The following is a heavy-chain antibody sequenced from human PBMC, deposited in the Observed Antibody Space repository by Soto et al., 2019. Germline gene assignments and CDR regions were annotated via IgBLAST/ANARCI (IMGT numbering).Heavy chain of an antibody. V-gene: IGHV4-39*01. CDR3: ARLPGITTLRRDY. Sequence: QLQLQESGPGLVKPSENLSLTCSVSGGSISSPSYYWGWIRQPPGKGLEWIGSIYYSGNTYYNPSLKSRVTLFVDTSRNQFSLKVNSVTAADTAVYFCARLPGITTLRRDYWGQGTLVTVSS. D-gene: IGHD1-1*01. CDR2: IYYSGNT. J-gene: IGHJ4*02. CDR1: GGSISSPSYY.